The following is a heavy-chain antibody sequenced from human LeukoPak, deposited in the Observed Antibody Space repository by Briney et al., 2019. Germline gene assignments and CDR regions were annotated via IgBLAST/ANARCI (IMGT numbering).Heavy chain of an antibody. J-gene: IGHJ4*02. V-gene: IGHV3-11*04. Sequence: PGGSLRLSCAASGFTFSDYYMSWIRQAPGKGLEWVSYISSSGSTIYYADSVKGRFTISRDNAKNSLYLQSLYLQMNSLRAEDTAVYYCARAHYSSFDYWGQGTLVTVSS. CDR3: ARAHYSSFDY. D-gene: IGHD3-22*01. CDR1: GFTFSDYY. CDR2: ISSSGSTI.